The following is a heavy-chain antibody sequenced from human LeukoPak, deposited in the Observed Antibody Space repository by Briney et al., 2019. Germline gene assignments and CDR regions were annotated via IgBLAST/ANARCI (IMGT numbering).Heavy chain of an antibody. CDR3: ARHTSTLSHDF. CDR2: IYPADSDT. D-gene: IGHD3-10*01. Sequence: GESLKISCQGSGYSFDNYWIAWVRQMPGKGLELMGVIYPADSDTKYSPSLQAQVTISADKSINTAYMQWSSLKASDTAIYYCARHTSTLSHDFWGQGTLVTVSS. CDR1: GYSFDNYW. V-gene: IGHV5-51*01. J-gene: IGHJ4*02.